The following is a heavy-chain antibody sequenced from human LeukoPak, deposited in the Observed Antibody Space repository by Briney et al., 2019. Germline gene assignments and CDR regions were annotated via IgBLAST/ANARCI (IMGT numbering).Heavy chain of an antibody. D-gene: IGHD3-3*01. J-gene: IGHJ6*03. V-gene: IGHV4-61*02. CDR3: ARGVVIGPDYYHYMDV. Sequence: SQTLSLTCTVSGGSISSGSYYWSWIRQPAGKGLEWIGCIYTSGSTNYNPSLKSRVTISVDTSKNQFSLKLSSVTAADTAVYYCARGVVIGPDYYHYMDVWGKGTTVTVSS. CDR2: IYTSGST. CDR1: GGSISSGSYY.